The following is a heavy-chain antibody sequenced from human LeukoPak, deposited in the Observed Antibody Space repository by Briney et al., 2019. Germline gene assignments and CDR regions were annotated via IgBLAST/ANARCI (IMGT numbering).Heavy chain of an antibody. CDR2: INPNSGGT. D-gene: IGHD2-2*02. CDR3: ARAYQLLYRWYYGMDV. V-gene: IGHV1-2*02. J-gene: IGHJ6*02. CDR1: GYTFTGYY. Sequence: ASVKVSCKASGYTFTGYYMHWVRQAPGQGLEWMGWINPNSGGTNYAQKFQGRVTMTRDTSISTAYMELSRLRSDDTAVYYCARAYQLLYRWYYGMDVWGQGTTVTVSS.